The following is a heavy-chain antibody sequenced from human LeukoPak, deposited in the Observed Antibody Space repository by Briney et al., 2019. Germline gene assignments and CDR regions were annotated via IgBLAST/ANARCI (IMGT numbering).Heavy chain of an antibody. CDR3: ARGIHYIYGVADAFDI. D-gene: IGHD4/OR15-4a*01. CDR1: GYTFTSYD. V-gene: IGHV1-8*03. Sequence: GASVKVSCKASGYTFTSYDINWVRQATGQGLEWMGWMNPNSGNTGYAQKFQGRVSITRNTSISTAYMELSRLRSDDTAVYYCARGIHYIYGVADAFDIWGQGTMVTVSS. CDR2: MNPNSGNT. J-gene: IGHJ3*02.